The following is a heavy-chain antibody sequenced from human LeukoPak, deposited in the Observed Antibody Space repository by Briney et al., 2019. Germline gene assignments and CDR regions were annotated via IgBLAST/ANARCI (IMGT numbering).Heavy chain of an antibody. J-gene: IGHJ4*02. CDR3: ARDKARGPYYYGSGSSPPQY. V-gene: IGHV3-20*04. Sequence: GGSLRLSCAASGFTFSSYAMSWVRQAPGKGLEWVSGINWNGGSTGYADSVKGRFTISRDNAKNSLYLQMNSLRAEDTALYYCARDKARGPYYYGSGSSPPQYWGQGTLVTVSS. CDR2: INWNGGST. CDR1: GFTFSSYA. D-gene: IGHD3-10*01.